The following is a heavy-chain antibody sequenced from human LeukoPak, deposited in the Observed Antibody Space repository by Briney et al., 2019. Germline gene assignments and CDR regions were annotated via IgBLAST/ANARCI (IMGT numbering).Heavy chain of an antibody. CDR2: IYYSGST. CDR1: GGSISSYY. V-gene: IGHV4-59*01. CDR3: ARDVASSFDP. J-gene: IGHJ5*02. Sequence: SETLSLTCTVSGGSISSYYWSWIRQPPGKGLEWIGYIYYSGSTNYNPSLKSRVTISVDTSKNQFSLKLSSVTAADTAVYYCARDVASSFDPWGQGTLVTVSS. D-gene: IGHD5-12*01.